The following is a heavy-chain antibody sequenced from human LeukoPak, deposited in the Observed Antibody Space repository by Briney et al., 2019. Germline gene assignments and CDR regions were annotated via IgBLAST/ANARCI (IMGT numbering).Heavy chain of an antibody. J-gene: IGHJ4*02. CDR1: GYTFTSYG. CDR2: ISAYNGNT. Sequence: GASAKVSCKASGYTFTSYGISWVRQAPGQGLEWMGWISAYNGNTNYAQKLQGRVTMTTDTSTSTAYMELRSLRSDDTAVYYCARGLNPIAAADYFDYWGQGTLVTVSS. CDR3: ARGLNPIAAADYFDY. D-gene: IGHD6-13*01. V-gene: IGHV1-18*01.